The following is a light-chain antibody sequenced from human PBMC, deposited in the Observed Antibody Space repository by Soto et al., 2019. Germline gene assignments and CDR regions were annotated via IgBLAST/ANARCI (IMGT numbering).Light chain of an antibody. CDR2: DAS. Sequence: EPVLTPSPATLSSSPGERVTLPCRGSPSVTTYLAWYQHKPGQAPRLLIYDASQRATGISARFSGSGSGTDFTLTISSLEPEDFAVYYCQQRSNWPPYTFGQGTRLENK. CDR1: PSVTTY. J-gene: IGKJ5*01. V-gene: IGKV3-11*01. CDR3: QQRSNWPPYT.